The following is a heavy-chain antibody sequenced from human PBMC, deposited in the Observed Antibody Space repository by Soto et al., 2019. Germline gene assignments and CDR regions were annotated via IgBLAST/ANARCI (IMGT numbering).Heavy chain of an antibody. CDR3: ARDKHDSSGYYYEALDY. V-gene: IGHV3-21*01. Sequence: PGGSLRLSCAASGFTFSSYSMNWVRQAPGKGLEWVSSISSSSYIYYADSVKGRFTISRDNAKNSLYLQMNSLRAEDTAVYYCARDKHDSSGYYYEALDYWGQGTLVTVSS. CDR1: GFTFSSYS. D-gene: IGHD3-22*01. J-gene: IGHJ4*02. CDR2: ISSSSYI.